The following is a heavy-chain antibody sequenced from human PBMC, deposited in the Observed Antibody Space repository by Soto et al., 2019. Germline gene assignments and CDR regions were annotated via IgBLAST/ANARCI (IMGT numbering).Heavy chain of an antibody. V-gene: IGHV3-30-3*01. CDR1: GFTFSSYA. Sequence: GGSLRLSCAASGFTFSSYAMHWVRQAPGKGLEWVAVISYDGSNKYYADSVKGRFTISRDNSKNTLYLQMNSLRAEDTAVYYFARGPVAAAAYFDYWGQGTLVTVSS. CDR3: ARGPVAAAAYFDY. CDR2: ISYDGSNK. J-gene: IGHJ4*02. D-gene: IGHD6-13*01.